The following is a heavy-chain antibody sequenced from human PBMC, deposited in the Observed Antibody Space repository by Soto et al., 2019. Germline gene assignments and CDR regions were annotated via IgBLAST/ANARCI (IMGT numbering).Heavy chain of an antibody. D-gene: IGHD7-27*01. V-gene: IGHV3-15*07. CDR3: LTASAFDC. CDR2: INSKIDGETT. CDR1: GFTITNAW. Sequence: WLSRRLSWAVSGFTITNAWRNYVRQAPGKGLEWVGHINSKIDGETTDSAAPVKGRFTISRDDSKNTLDLEMNSLKTEDTGIYYCLTASAFDCWGQGALVTVSS. J-gene: IGHJ4*02.